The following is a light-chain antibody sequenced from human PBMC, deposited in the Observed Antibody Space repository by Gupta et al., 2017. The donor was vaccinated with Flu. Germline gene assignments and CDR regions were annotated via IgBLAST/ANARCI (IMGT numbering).Light chain of an antibody. CDR2: KDN. CDR3: AKWDDILDGPV. J-gene: IGLJ2*01. V-gene: IGLV1-44*01. Sequence: SVTISCLGTSSHSGSNRVSGYQQFSGAAPKVLIYKDNERPAGAAARFSGTKSGASASLFIDGLQSEDEAIYCCAKWDDILDGPVFGGGTRLTVL. CDR1: SSHSGSNR.